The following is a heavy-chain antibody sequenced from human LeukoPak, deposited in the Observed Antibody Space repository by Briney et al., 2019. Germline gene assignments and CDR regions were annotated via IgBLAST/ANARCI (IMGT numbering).Heavy chain of an antibody. V-gene: IGHV4-4*02. CDR2: IYHSGST. CDR1: GASISSSNW. CDR3: ARAHPDAKWLWAY. J-gene: IGHJ4*02. D-gene: IGHD6-19*01. Sequence: SETLSLTCAVSGASISSSNWWSWVRQPPGKGLEWIGEIYHSGSTNYNPSLKSRVTISVDKSKNQFSLKLSSVTDADTAVYYCARAHPDAKWLWAYWGQGTLVTVSS.